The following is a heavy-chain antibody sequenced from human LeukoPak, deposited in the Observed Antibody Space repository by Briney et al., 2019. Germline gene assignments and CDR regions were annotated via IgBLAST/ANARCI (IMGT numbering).Heavy chain of an antibody. D-gene: IGHD4-17*01. J-gene: IGHJ4*02. V-gene: IGHV3-73*01. CDR1: GFTFSGSA. CDR3: TRNDDYGDYPSDY. Sequence: GGSLRLSCAASGFTFSGSAMHWVRQASGKGLEWVGRIRSKANSYATAYAASVRDRFTISRDDSKNTAYLQMNSLKTEDTAVYYCTRNDDYGDYPSDYWGQGTLVTVSS. CDR2: IRSKANSYAT.